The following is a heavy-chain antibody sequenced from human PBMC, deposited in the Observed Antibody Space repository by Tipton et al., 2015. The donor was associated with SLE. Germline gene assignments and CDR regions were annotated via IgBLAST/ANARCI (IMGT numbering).Heavy chain of an antibody. V-gene: IGHV4-61*02. CDR1: GGSISSGSSY. CDR2: IYKGGAT. Sequence: LRLSCTVSGGSISSGSSYWSWIRQPAGEGLEWIGRIYKGGATNFNPSLKSRVSMSLDTSKNRFSLRLNSVTAADTAVYYCARGLYLDDFWSGSGRPYYMDVWGKGTTVTVSS. J-gene: IGHJ6*03. D-gene: IGHD3-3*01. CDR3: ARGLYLDDFWSGSGRPYYMDV.